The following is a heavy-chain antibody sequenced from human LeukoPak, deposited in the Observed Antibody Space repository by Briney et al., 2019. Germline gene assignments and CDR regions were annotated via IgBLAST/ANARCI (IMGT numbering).Heavy chain of an antibody. CDR2: ITITGVTT. Sequence: QPGGSLRLSCAASGFAFSGYEMIWVRQAPGKGLEWISYITITGVTTYYADSVKGRFTISRDNAKESLYLQMNSLRAEDSAVYYCARGRTSYGYGDYRLAYWGQGTLVTVSS. CDR1: GFAFSGYE. CDR3: ARGRTSYGYGDYRLAY. J-gene: IGHJ4*02. V-gene: IGHV3-48*03. D-gene: IGHD4-17*01.